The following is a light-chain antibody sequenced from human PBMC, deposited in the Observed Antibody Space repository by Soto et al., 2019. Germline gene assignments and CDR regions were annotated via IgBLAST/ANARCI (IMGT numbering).Light chain of an antibody. CDR1: QTISSW. Sequence: IRMTQSPSSFSASTGDRVTITCRASQTISSWLTLYQQKPGKAPKLLIYKASTLKSGVPSRFSGSGSGTEFTLTISSLQPDDFATYYCQHYNSYSEAFGQGTKVDIK. CDR2: KAS. CDR3: QHYNSYSEA. V-gene: IGKV1-5*03. J-gene: IGKJ1*01.